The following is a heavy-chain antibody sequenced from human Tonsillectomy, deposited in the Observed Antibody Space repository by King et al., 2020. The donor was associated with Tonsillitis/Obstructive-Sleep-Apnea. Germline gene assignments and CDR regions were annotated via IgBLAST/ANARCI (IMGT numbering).Heavy chain of an antibody. V-gene: IGHV5-51*01. CDR2: IYPGDSDT. D-gene: IGHD2-15*01. J-gene: IGHJ3*02. CDR3: ARPTGYCSGGSCYVGAFDI. CDR1: GYSFTSYW. Sequence: VQLVESGAEVKKPGESLKISCKGSGYSFTSYWIGWVRQMPGKGLEWMGIIYPGDSDTRYSPSFQGQVTISADKSISTAYLQWSSLKASDTAMYYCARPTGYCSGGSCYVGAFDIWGQGTMVTVSS.